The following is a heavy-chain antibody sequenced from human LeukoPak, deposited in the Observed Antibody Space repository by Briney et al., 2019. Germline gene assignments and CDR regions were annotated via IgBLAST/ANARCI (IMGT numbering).Heavy chain of an antibody. Sequence: GGSLRLSCAASGFTFSSYAMHWVRQAPGKGLEYVSAISSNGGSTYYANSVKGRFTISRDNSKNTLYLQMGSLRAEDMAVYYCAREAEQWLALDYWGQGTLVTVSS. V-gene: IGHV3-64*01. CDR3: AREAEQWLALDY. CDR1: GFTFSSYA. D-gene: IGHD6-19*01. CDR2: ISSNGGST. J-gene: IGHJ4*02.